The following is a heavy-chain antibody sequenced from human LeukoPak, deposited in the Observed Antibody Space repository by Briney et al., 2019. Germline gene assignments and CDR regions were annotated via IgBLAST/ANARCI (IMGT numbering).Heavy chain of an antibody. V-gene: IGHV3-74*01. CDR1: GFTFSTYW. D-gene: IGHD6-13*01. CDR3: ARGRSSSWYDWYYFDY. CDR2: INTDGSST. J-gene: IGHJ4*02. Sequence: GGSLRLSCAASGFTFSTYWMHWVRQAPGKGLVWVSRINTDGSSTYYADSVKGRFTISRDNAKNSLYLQMNSLRAEDTAVYYCARGRSSSWYDWYYFDYWGQGTLVTVSS.